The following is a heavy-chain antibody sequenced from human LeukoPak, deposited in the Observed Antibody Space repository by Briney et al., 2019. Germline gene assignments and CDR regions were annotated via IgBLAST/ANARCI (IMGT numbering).Heavy chain of an antibody. CDR1: GGSISSSSYY. Sequence: SETLSLTCTVSGGSISSSSYYWGWIRQPPGKGLEWIGSIYYSGSTYYNPSLKSRVTISVDTSKNQFSLKLSSVTAADTAVYYCARRRRIIAAAGTKFDPWGQGTLVTVSS. V-gene: IGHV4-39*01. J-gene: IGHJ5*02. CDR2: IYYSGST. CDR3: ARRRRIIAAAGTKFDP. D-gene: IGHD6-13*01.